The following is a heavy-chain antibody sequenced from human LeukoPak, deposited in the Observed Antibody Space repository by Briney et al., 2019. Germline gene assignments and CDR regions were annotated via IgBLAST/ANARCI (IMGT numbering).Heavy chain of an antibody. CDR1: GGSISSYY. J-gene: IGHJ4*02. Sequence: SETLSLTCTVSGGSISSYYWSWIRQPPGKGLEWIGYIYYSGSTNYNPSLKSRVTISVDTSKNQFSLKLSSVTAADTAVYYCARVRRGSSNSFDYWGQGTLVTVSS. CDR3: ARVRRGSSNSFDY. V-gene: IGHV4-59*01. CDR2: IYYSGST. D-gene: IGHD1-26*01.